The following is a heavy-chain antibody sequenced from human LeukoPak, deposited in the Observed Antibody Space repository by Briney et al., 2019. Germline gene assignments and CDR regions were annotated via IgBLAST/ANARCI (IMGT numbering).Heavy chain of an antibody. CDR1: GFTFSSYA. V-gene: IGHV3-23*01. CDR2: ISGSGGST. D-gene: IGHD2-21*02. J-gene: IGHJ6*02. CDR3: AKGYCGGDCCAYHYYYGMDV. Sequence: GGSLRLSCAASGFTFSSYAMPWVRQAPGKGLECVSGISGSGGSTYYADSVKGRFTISRDNTKNTLYLQMNSLRAEDTAVYYCAKGYCGGDCCAYHYYYGMDVWGQGATVTVSS.